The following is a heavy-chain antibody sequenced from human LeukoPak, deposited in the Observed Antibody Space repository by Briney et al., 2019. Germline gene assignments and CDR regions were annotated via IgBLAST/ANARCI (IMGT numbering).Heavy chain of an antibody. V-gene: IGHV4-34*01. CDR1: GGSFSGYY. CDR3: ARSPLLYSSSWYLKRWFEP. J-gene: IGHJ5*02. CDR2: IDHSSST. Sequence: PSDTLSLTCAVDGGSFSGYYCSWIHQPPKNGLEWIGEIDHSSSTNYNPSLKSQVTISVDTSKNQFSLKLSSVAAADTAVYYCARSPLLYSSSWYLKRWFEPWGQGTLVTVSS. D-gene: IGHD6-13*01.